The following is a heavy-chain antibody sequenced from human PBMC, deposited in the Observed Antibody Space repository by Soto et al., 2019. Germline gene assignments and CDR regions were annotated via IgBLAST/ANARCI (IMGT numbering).Heavy chain of an antibody. CDR2: TYYRSKWYN. V-gene: IGHV6-1*01. J-gene: IGHJ3*01. CDR3: AREGYCFSTSCHAFDL. D-gene: IGHD2-2*01. CDR1: GDSVSSNGAA. Sequence: SQTLSLTCAISGDSVSSNGAAWNWIRQSPSRGLEWLGRTYYRSKWYNDYAVSVKSRITVNPDTSKNQFSLQLNSVTPEDTAVYYCAREGYCFSTSCHAFDLWGQGTMVTVSS.